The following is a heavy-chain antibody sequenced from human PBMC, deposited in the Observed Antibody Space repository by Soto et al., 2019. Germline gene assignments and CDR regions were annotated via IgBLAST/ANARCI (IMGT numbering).Heavy chain of an antibody. J-gene: IGHJ5*02. V-gene: IGHV3-73*02. CDR3: TRQSLSAAASNWFDP. CDR1: GFTFSGSA. Sequence: EVQLVESGGGLVQPGGSLKLSCAASGFTFSGSAMHWVRQASGKGLEWVGRIRSKANSYATAYAASVKGRFTISRDDSKNTAYLQMNSLKTEDTAVYYCTRQSLSAAASNWFDPWGQGTLVTVSS. D-gene: IGHD6-13*01. CDR2: IRSKANSYAT.